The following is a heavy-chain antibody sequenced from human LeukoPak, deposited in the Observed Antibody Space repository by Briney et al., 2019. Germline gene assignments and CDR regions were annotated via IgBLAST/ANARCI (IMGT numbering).Heavy chain of an antibody. J-gene: IGHJ6*03. D-gene: IGHD3-3*01. Sequence: PSETLSLTCTVSGGSISSGGYYWSWIRQPPGKGLEWIGYIYHSGSAYYNPSLKSRVTISVDRSKNQFSLKLSSVTAADTAVYYCARVPGYYDFWSGTYYYYYMDVWGKGTTVTVSS. CDR3: ARVPGYYDFWSGTYYYYYMDV. V-gene: IGHV4-30-2*01. CDR2: IYHSGSA. CDR1: GGSISSGGYY.